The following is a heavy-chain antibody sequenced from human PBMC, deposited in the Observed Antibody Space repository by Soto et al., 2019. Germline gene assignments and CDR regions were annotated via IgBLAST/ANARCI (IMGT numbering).Heavy chain of an antibody. J-gene: IGHJ4*02. D-gene: IGHD3-16*02. CDR3: VKDMGIWGSYRYSYFDY. V-gene: IGHV3-9*01. CDR2: ISWNSGSI. CDR1: GFTFDDYA. Sequence: GGSLRLSCAASGFTFDDYAMHWVRQAPGKGLEWVSGISWNSGSIGYADSVKGRFTISRDYAKKSLYMQMNSLRAEDTALYYCVKDMGIWGSYRYSYFDYWGQGTLVTVSS.